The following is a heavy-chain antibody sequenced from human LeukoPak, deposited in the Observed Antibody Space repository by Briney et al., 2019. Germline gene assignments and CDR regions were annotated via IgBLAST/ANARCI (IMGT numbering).Heavy chain of an antibody. CDR3: ARGDESGSYSY. CDR1: GFTFSSYS. D-gene: IGHD1-26*01. J-gene: IGHJ4*02. CDR2: INSDGSST. V-gene: IGHV3-74*01. Sequence: GGSLRLSCVASGFTFSSYSMNWVRQAPGKGLVWVSRINSDGSSTSYADSVKGRFTISRDNAKNTLYLQMNSLRAEDTAVYYCARGDESGSYSYWGQGTLVTVSS.